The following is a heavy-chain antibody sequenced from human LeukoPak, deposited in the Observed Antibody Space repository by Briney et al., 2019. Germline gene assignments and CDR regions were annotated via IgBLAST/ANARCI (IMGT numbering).Heavy chain of an antibody. CDR1: GGSISSYY. D-gene: IGHD2-21*02. CDR2: IYTSGST. Sequence: PSETLSLTCTVSGGSISSYYWSWIRQPAGKGLEWIERIYTSGSTNYNPSLKSRVTMSVDTSKNQFSLKLSSVTAADTAVYYCARASRVTAPHNWFVPWGQGTLVTVSS. V-gene: IGHV4-4*07. J-gene: IGHJ5*02. CDR3: ARASRVTAPHNWFVP.